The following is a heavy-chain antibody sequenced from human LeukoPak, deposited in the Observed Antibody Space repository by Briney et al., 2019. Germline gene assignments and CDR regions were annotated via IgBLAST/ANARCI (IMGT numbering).Heavy chain of an antibody. CDR2: IYYSGST. CDR3: ARSNIVVVPAAITDWFDP. D-gene: IGHD2-2*02. CDR1: GGSISSSSYY. V-gene: IGHV4-39*01. J-gene: IGHJ5*02. Sequence: SETLSLTCTVSGGSISSSSYYRGWIRQPPGKGLEWIGSIYYSGSTYYNPSLKSRVTISVDTSKNQFSLKLSSVTAADTAVYYCARSNIVVVPAAITDWFDPWGQGTLVTVSS.